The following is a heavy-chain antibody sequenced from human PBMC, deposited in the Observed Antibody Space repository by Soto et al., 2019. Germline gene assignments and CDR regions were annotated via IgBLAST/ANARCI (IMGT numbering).Heavy chain of an antibody. Sequence: QVQLVQSGAEVKKPGASVKVSCKASGYTFTNYGISWVRQAPGQGLEWMGWISAYNGNTDHAQKYQGRVTMTTDTSTSTAYMELRSLRSDATAVYYCARPQNDILTASYTNWFDPWGQGTLVTVSS. CDR3: ARPQNDILTASYTNWFDP. V-gene: IGHV1-18*01. CDR1: GYTFTNYG. D-gene: IGHD3-9*01. J-gene: IGHJ5*02. CDR2: ISAYNGNT.